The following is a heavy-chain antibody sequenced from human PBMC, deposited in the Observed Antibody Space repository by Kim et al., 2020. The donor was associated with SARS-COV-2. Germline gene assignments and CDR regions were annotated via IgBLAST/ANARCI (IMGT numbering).Heavy chain of an antibody. CDR3: ATGYCSSTSCSPNPYYYYYYGMDV. D-gene: IGHD2-2*01. CDR1: GYTPTELS. V-gene: IGHV1-24*01. CDR2: FDPEDGET. Sequence: ASVKVSCKVSGYTPTELSMHWVRQAPGKGLEWMGGFDPEDGETIYAQKFQGRVTMTEDTSTDTAYMELSSLRSEDTAVYYCATGYCSSTSCSPNPYYYYYYGMDVWGQGTTVTVSS. J-gene: IGHJ6*02.